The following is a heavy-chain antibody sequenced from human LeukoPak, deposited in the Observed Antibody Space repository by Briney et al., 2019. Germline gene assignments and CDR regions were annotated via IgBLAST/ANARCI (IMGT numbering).Heavy chain of an antibody. CDR2: IYSGGST. CDR1: GFTDKSNY. V-gene: IGHV3-66*01. J-gene: IGHJ4*02. Sequence: GGSLRLSCATSGFTDKSNYMNWVRQTPGKGLQWVSIIYSGGSTYYADSVRGRFIISRDDSKDTMYLQMNNLRAEDTAVYYCVRDDGFGFDHWGQGTLVTVSS. CDR3: VRDDGFGFDH. D-gene: IGHD3-3*01.